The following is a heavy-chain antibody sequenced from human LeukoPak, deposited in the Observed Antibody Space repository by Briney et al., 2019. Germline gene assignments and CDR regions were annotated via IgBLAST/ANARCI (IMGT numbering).Heavy chain of an antibody. Sequence: PGGSLRLSCAASGFTFSSYCIHWVRQAPGKGLVWVSRINTDGSSTNYADSVKGRFTISRDNAENTLYLQMNSLRAEDTAVYYCARGAYRNYYMDVWGKGTTVTVSS. J-gene: IGHJ6*03. CDR3: ARGAYRNYYMDV. D-gene: IGHD2-21*01. CDR2: INTDGSST. V-gene: IGHV3-74*01. CDR1: GFTFSSYC.